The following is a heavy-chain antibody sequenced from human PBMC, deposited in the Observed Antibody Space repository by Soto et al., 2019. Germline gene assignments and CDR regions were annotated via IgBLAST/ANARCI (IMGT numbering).Heavy chain of an antibody. CDR3: ARDRGYGGDYFDY. V-gene: IGHV3-11*01. J-gene: IGHJ4*02. Sequence: QVQLVESGGALVKPGGSLRLSCAASGFTFSDFYMSWIRQAPGKGLGWVSYIHSSGDTMYYADSVKGRFTISRDNAKNPLYLKMNSLRAEDTAVYYCARDRGYGGDYFDYWGQGTLVTVSS. CDR1: GFTFSDFY. D-gene: IGHD3-10*01. CDR2: IHSSGDTM.